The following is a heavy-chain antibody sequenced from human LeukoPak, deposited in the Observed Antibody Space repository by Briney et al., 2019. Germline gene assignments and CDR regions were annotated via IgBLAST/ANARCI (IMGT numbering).Heavy chain of an antibody. J-gene: IGHJ3*02. Sequence: PGGSLRLSCAATGFTFSSYGMHWVRQAPGKGLEWVSYISSSSSTIYYADSVKGRFTISRDNAKNSLYLQMNSLRAEDTAVYYCASTIVVVPAAIRPLCAFDIWGQGTMVTVSS. CDR1: GFTFSSYG. V-gene: IGHV3-48*01. CDR3: ASTIVVVPAAIRPLCAFDI. CDR2: ISSSSSTI. D-gene: IGHD2-2*02.